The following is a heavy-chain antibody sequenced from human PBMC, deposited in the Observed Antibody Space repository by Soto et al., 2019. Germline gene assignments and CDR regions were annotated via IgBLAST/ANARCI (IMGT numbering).Heavy chain of an antibody. CDR3: ARVFGGWYYFDY. CDR1: GGTFSSYT. Sequence: GASVKVSCKASGGTFSSYTISWVRQAPGQGLEWMGRIIPILGIANYAQKFQGRVTITADKSTSTAYMELSSLRSEDTAVYYCARVFGGWYYFDYWGQGTLVTVSS. D-gene: IGHD6-19*01. CDR2: IIPILGIA. V-gene: IGHV1-69*02. J-gene: IGHJ4*02.